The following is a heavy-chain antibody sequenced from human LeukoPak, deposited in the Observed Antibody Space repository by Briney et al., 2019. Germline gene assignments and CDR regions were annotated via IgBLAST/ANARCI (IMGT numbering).Heavy chain of an antibody. Sequence: PSETLSLTCTVPGGSISNYYWNWVRQPAGKGLEWIGRIYTSGSTNYNPSLKSRVTISVDKSQSQFSLKLSSVTAADTAMYYCARGIGYSSRFDYWGQGTLVTVSS. CDR2: IYTSGST. CDR1: GGSISNYY. D-gene: IGHD6-13*01. CDR3: ARGIGYSSRFDY. J-gene: IGHJ4*02. V-gene: IGHV4-4*07.